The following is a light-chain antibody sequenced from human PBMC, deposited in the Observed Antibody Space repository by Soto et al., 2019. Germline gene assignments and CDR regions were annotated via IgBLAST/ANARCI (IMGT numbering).Light chain of an antibody. CDR3: QQRSLWPLT. CDR2: DAS. Sequence: EVVLTQSPSTLSLSPGERATISCRATQSVSNHLAWYQHRPGQAPRLLIYDASNRATDIPARFSGSGSGTDFTLTISSLEPEDSAVYYCQQRSLWPLTFGGGTKVDIK. V-gene: IGKV3-11*01. CDR1: QSVSNH. J-gene: IGKJ4*02.